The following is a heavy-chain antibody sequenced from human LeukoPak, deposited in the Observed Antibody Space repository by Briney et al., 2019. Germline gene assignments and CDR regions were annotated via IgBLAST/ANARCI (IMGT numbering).Heavy chain of an antibody. CDR1: GGSFSDNY. D-gene: IGHD4/OR15-4a*01. Sequence: SETLSLTCAVYGGSFSDNYWTWIRQPPGKGLEWIGEIYHSGSTKYSPSLKSRVTISVDTSKNQFSLQLGSVTAADTAIYYCARGGPGCFDIWGQGTLVTVSS. CDR2: IYHSGST. V-gene: IGHV4-34*01. J-gene: IGHJ3*02. CDR3: ARGGPGCFDI.